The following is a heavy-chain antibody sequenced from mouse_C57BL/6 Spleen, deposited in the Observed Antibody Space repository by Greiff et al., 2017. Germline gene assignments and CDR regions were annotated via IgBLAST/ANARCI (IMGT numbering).Heavy chain of an antibody. J-gene: IGHJ4*01. D-gene: IGHD2-5*01. Sequence: QVQLQQSVAELAKPGASVKLSCKASGYTFTSYWMHWVKQRPGQGLEWIGYINPSSGYTKYNQKFKDKATLTAYKSASTAYRQLRSQTCEDSADDYCARYCSNCEYAMDYWGQGTTVTVSS. CDR1: GYTFTSYW. V-gene: IGHV1-7*01. CDR2: INPSSGYT. CDR3: ARYCSNCEYAMDY.